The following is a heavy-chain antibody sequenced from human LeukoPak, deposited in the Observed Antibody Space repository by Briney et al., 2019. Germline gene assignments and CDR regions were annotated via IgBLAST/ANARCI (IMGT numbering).Heavy chain of an antibody. Sequence: GGSLRLSCAASGFTFSSYAMSWVRQAPGKGLEWVSAISGSGGSTYYADTVKGRFTISRDNSKNTLYLQMNSLRAEDTAVYYCAKLWTEYSSSSRYFQHWGQGTLVTVSS. J-gene: IGHJ1*01. V-gene: IGHV3-23*01. CDR2: ISGSGGST. CDR3: AKLWTEYSSSSRYFQH. CDR1: GFTFSSYA. D-gene: IGHD6-6*01.